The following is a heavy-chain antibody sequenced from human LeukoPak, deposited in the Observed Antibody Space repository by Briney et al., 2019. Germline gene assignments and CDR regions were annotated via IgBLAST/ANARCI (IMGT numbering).Heavy chain of an antibody. J-gene: IGHJ5*02. Sequence: SETLSLTCAVYGGSFSGYYWSWIRQPPGKGREWIGEINHSGSNNYNPSLTSRLTISVDTSKNQFSLKLSSVTAADTAVYYCARGGIVVVPAAPPNWFDPWGQGTLVTVSS. V-gene: IGHV4-34*01. CDR2: INHSGSN. D-gene: IGHD2-2*01. CDR1: GGSFSGYY. CDR3: ARGGIVVVPAAPPNWFDP.